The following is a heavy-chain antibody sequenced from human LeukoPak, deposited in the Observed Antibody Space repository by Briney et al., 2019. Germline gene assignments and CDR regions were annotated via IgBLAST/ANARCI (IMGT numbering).Heavy chain of an antibody. CDR2: IYTSGST. V-gene: IGHV4-4*07. D-gene: IGHD1-26*01. J-gene: IGHJ4*02. Sequence: SETLSLTCTVSGGSISSYYWSWIRQPAGKGLEWIGRIYTSGSTNYNPSLKSRVTISVDTSKNRFSLKLSSVTAADTAVYYCVAWELLSHFDYWGQGTLVTVSS. CDR1: GGSISSYY. CDR3: VAWELLSHFDY.